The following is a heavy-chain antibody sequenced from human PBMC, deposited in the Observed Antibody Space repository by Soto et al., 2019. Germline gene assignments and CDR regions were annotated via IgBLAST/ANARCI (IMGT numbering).Heavy chain of an antibody. CDR3: AKDRDSSGYYVGGAFDI. Sequence: GGSLRLSCAASGFTLRTYSMNWVRQAPGKGLEWVSSISISSSDRYYADSVRGRFTISRDNAKNALYLQMNSLRADDTAVYFCAKDRDSSGYYVGGAFDIWGQGTTVTVSS. D-gene: IGHD3-22*01. CDR2: ISISSSDR. J-gene: IGHJ3*02. CDR1: GFTLRTYS. V-gene: IGHV3-21*06.